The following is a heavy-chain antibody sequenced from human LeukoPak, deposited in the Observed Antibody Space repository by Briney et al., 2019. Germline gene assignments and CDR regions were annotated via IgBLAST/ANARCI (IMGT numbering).Heavy chain of an antibody. D-gene: IGHD2-2*01. Sequence: GGSLRLSCAASGFTFRNFGMHWVRQAPGKELEWVAIIWYDGSIKYFTDSVKGRFTISRDNSKSTLYLQMDSLRSEDTAVYYCARDRSTRYFDLWGRGTLVTVSS. CDR1: GFTFRNFG. CDR3: ARDRSTRYFDL. J-gene: IGHJ2*01. V-gene: IGHV3-33*01. CDR2: IWYDGSIK.